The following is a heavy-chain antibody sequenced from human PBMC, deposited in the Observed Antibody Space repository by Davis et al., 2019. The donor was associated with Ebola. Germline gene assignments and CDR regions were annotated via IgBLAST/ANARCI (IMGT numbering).Heavy chain of an antibody. CDR3: ARSTVKGTRTFYGMDV. J-gene: IGHJ6*02. CDR2: ISSSSSYI. V-gene: IGHV3-21*01. D-gene: IGHD4-11*01. CDR1: GFTSSSYS. Sequence: PGGSLRLSCAASGFTSSSYSMNWVRQAPGKGLEWVSSISSSSSYIYYADSVKGRFTISRDNAKNSLYLQMTSLRAEDTAVYYCARSTVKGTRTFYGMDVWGQGTTVTVSS.